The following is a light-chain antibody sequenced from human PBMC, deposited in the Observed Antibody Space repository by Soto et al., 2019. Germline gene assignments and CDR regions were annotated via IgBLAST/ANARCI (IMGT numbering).Light chain of an antibody. Sequence: ECVVERCAGNVCWSRGETAPLSCKASQSVSTMSLAWYQQKPGQAPRLLISGASSRATGIPDRFSGSGSGTDFTLTISTPDPADFPVHSCQQSGTSSTTFGEGTRLEIK. J-gene: IGKJ5*01. V-gene: IGKV3-20*01. CDR3: QQSGTSSTT. CDR2: GAS. CDR1: QSVSTMS.